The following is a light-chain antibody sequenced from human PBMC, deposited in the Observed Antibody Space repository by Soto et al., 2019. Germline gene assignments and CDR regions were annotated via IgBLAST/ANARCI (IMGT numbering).Light chain of an antibody. V-gene: IGKV1-9*01. CDR2: AAS. CDR3: QQFNGYPIT. CDR1: QGISSY. J-gene: IGKJ5*01. Sequence: DIQLTQSPSFLSASVGDRVTITCRASQGISSYLACYQQKPGKAPKVLIYAASTLQSGVPSRFSGSGSGTEFTLAISSLQPEDFATYYCQQFNGYPITFGQGTRLEI.